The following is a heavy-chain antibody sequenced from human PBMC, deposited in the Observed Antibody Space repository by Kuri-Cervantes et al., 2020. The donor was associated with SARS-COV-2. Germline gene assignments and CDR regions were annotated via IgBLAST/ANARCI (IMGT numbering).Heavy chain of an antibody. Sequence: GESLKISCAASGFTFSSYAMSWVRQAPGKGLEWVSAISGSGGSTYYADSVKGRFTISRDNSKNTLYLQMNSLRAEDTAVYYCAKAAQRITMIVVVMGGGYFDLWGRGTLVTVSS. D-gene: IGHD3-22*01. CDR1: GFTFSSYA. CDR3: AKAAQRITMIVVVMGGGYFDL. J-gene: IGHJ2*01. V-gene: IGHV3-23*01. CDR2: ISGSGGST.